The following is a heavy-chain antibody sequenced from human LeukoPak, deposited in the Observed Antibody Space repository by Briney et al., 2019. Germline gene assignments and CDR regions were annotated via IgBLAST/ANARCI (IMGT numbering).Heavy chain of an antibody. J-gene: IGHJ3*02. V-gene: IGHV4-61*02. CDR3: ARDMYYNPVRFDI. CDR1: GGSISGGSYY. CDR2: ISTSGTS. Sequence: SETLSLTCTVSGGSISGGSYYWSWIRQPAGKRLEWIGRISTSGTSNYNPSLNSRVTISLDTSKNQFSLRLSSVTAADTAVYYCARDMYYNPVRFDIWGQGTMVTVSS. D-gene: IGHD3-10*01.